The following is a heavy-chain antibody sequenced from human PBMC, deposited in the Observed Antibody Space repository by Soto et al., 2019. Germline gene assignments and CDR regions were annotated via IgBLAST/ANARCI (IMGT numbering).Heavy chain of an antibody. Sequence: GGSLRLSCAASGCTCDDYAMHWVRQAPGKGLAWVSGISWNSGSIGYADSVKGRFTISRDNAKNSLYLQMNSLRAEDTAVYYCARDQLYYNDISGRPLNAFDVWGQGTMVTVSS. D-gene: IGHD3-22*01. J-gene: IGHJ3*01. CDR3: ARDQLYYNDISGRPLNAFDV. V-gene: IGHV3-9*01. CDR1: GCTCDDYA. CDR2: ISWNSGSI.